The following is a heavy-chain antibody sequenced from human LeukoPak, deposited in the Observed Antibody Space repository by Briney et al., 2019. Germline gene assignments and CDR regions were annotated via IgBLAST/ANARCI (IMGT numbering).Heavy chain of an antibody. D-gene: IGHD3-10*01. CDR3: ARPISFGEVLFLPFDS. CDR1: GGSISSGTYY. Sequence: SETLSLTCTVSGGSISSGTYYWSWIRQPAGKGLEWIGRIYTSGSTNYNPSLKSRVTISVDTSKNQFSLKLRSVTAADTAVYYCARPISFGEVLFLPFDSWGQGTLVIVSS. J-gene: IGHJ4*02. V-gene: IGHV4-61*02. CDR2: IYTSGST.